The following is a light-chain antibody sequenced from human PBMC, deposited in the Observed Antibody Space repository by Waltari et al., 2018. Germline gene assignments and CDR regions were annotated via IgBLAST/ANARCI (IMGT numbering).Light chain of an antibody. J-gene: IGLJ2*01. V-gene: IGLV2-8*01. Sequence: QSALTQPPSASGSPGQSVTISCTGSSNDVGGFDYVSWYQQQPGKAPKLIIHGVNKRPSGVPDRCSGSKSGNSAYLTVSGLQADDEGDYHCSSYGGSSTLVFGGGTKLTVL. CDR1: SNDVGGFDY. CDR2: GVN. CDR3: SSYGGSSTLV.